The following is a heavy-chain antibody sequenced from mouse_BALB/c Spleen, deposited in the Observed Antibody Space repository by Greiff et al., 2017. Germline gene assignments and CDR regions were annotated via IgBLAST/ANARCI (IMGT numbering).Heavy chain of an antibody. Sequence: QVQLQQSGAELAKPGASVKMSCKASGYTFTSYWMHWVKQRPGQGLEWIGYINPSTGYTEYNQKFKDKATLTADKSSSTAYMQLSSPTSEDSAVYYCARGYRYDYFDYWGQGTTLTVSS. D-gene: IGHD2-14*01. J-gene: IGHJ2*01. CDR1: GYTFTSYW. CDR3: ARGYRYDYFDY. V-gene: IGHV1-7*01. CDR2: INPSTGYT.